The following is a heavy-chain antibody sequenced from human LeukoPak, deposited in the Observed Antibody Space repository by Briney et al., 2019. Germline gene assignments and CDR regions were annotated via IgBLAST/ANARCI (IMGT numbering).Heavy chain of an antibody. CDR2: IYYTGGT. J-gene: IGHJ3*02. CDR3: ARQDSGTYLNPLDI. Sequence: KASETLSLTCIVSGGSTSSYYWSWIRQPPGKGLEWIGYIYYTGGTNYNPSLKSRVTISVDTSKNQLSLKLRSVTAADTAVYYCARQDSGTYLNPLDIWGQGTVVTVSS. CDR1: GGSTSSYY. D-gene: IGHD1-26*01. V-gene: IGHV4-59*08.